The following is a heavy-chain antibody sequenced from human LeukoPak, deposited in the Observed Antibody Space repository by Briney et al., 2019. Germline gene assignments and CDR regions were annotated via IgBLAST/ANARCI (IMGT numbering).Heavy chain of an antibody. D-gene: IGHD5-24*01. V-gene: IGHV4-31*03. J-gene: IGHJ4*02. CDR3: ARDKGLRYGYSLLDY. CDR2: IYYSGNT. CDR1: GGSISSGGYY. Sequence: SETLSLTCTVSGGSISSGGYYWSWIRQHPGKGLEWIGYIYYSGNTYSNPSLKSRVTISVDTSKNQFSLKLSSVTAADTAVYYCARDKGLRYGYSLLDYWGQGTLVTVS.